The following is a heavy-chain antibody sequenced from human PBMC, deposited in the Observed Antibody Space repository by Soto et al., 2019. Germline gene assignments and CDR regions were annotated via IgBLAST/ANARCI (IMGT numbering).Heavy chain of an antibody. D-gene: IGHD3-9*01. CDR2: INRHGGII. CDR1: RFSRSTDW. V-gene: IGHV3-74*01. J-gene: IGHJ4*02. Sequence: GGALRLSSEASRFSRSTDWMYWVRQAPGKGLMWVSRINRHGGIINYADSVKGRFTISSDYAQHSLYLQMNSLRIDDTAVYYCARDLGKYDRHYFDNWGQGTLVTVSS. CDR3: ARDLGKYDRHYFDN.